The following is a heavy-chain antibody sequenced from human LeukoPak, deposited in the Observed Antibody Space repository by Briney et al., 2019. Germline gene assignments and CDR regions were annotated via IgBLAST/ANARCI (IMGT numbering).Heavy chain of an antibody. J-gene: IGHJ3*01. CDR1: GFTFSGFW. Sequence: GGSLRLSCAVSGFTFSGFWMSWSRQAPGKGLEWVASINSDGSEGYYADVVKGRFTISRDNAKNSLYLQINSLRAEDTAVYYCARSSYSSSSSLWCKGTMVTGSS. D-gene: IGHD6-6*01. V-gene: IGHV3-7*03. CDR2: INSDGSEG. CDR3: ARSSYSSSSSL.